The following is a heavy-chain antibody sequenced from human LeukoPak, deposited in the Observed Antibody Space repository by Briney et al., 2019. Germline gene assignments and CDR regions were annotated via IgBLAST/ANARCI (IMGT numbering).Heavy chain of an antibody. CDR1: GFTFSSYA. Sequence: GRSLRLSCAASGFTFSSYAMHWVRQAPGKGLEWVAVISYDGSNKYYADSVKGRFAISRDNSKNTLYLQMNSLRAEDTAVYYCARVRNTMIVVVPIDYWGQGTLVTVSS. D-gene: IGHD3-22*01. J-gene: IGHJ4*02. CDR2: ISYDGSNK. CDR3: ARVRNTMIVVVPIDY. V-gene: IGHV3-30*09.